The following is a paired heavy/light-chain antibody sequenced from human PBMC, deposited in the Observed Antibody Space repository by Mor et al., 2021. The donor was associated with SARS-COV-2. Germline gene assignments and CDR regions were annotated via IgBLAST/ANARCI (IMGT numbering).Light chain of an antibody. Sequence: DIVMTQSPDSLAVSLGERATINCKSSQNILYNSNNRNYLAWYQQKAGQPPKLLIYWASTRESGVPDRFSGSGSGTDFTLTISSLQAEDVAVYYCQQHYDIPLTFGGGTKVEIK. J-gene: IGKJ4*01. CDR2: WAS. V-gene: IGKV4-1*01. CDR1: QNILYNSNNRNY. CDR3: QQHYDIPLT.
Heavy chain of an antibody. J-gene: IGHJ5*02. CDR3: ARGPHDTKYNFFGP. Sequence: EVHLEESGGGLVQPGGSLRLSCAASGFTFRSSYMSWVRQPPGKGLEWVANIKEDGSEQTYVDSVKGRFTISRDNAKDSLYLQMNSLRAEDTAVYYCARGPHDTKYNFFGPWGQGTLVTVSS. CDR1: GFTFRSSY. CDR2: IKEDGSEQ. V-gene: IGHV3-7*01.